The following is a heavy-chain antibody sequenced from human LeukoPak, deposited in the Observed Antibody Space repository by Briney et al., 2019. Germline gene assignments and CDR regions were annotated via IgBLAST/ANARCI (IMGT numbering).Heavy chain of an antibody. CDR3: ASGWALS. V-gene: IGHV6-1*01. D-gene: IGHD1-26*01. Sequence: PSQTLSLTCAVCGDSVSNKNAAWNWIRQSPSRGLEWLGRTYYRSEWHTDYAFSVKVRITINADTSKNQFSLQLGYVTPEDTAVYYCASGWALSWGQGTLVTVSS. J-gene: IGHJ5*02. CDR1: GDSVSNKNAA. CDR2: TYYRSEWHT.